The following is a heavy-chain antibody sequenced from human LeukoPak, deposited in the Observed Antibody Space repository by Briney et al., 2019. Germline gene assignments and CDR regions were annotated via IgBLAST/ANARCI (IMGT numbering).Heavy chain of an antibody. J-gene: IGHJ6*03. CDR1: GFTFSSYA. Sequence: GGSLRLSCAASGFTFSSYAMSWVRQAPGKGLEWVSAISGSGGSTYYADSVKGRFTISRDNSKNTPYMQMNSLRAEDTAVYYCAKFHDYSNYYYYYYMDVWGKGTTVTVSS. CDR2: ISGSGGST. CDR3: AKFHDYSNYYYYYYMDV. V-gene: IGHV3-23*01. D-gene: IGHD4-11*01.